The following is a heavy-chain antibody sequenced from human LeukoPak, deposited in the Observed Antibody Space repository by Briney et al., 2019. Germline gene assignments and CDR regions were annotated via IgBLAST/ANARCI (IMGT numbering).Heavy chain of an antibody. Sequence: ASVKVSCKASGYTFTSYYMHWVRQAPGQGLEWMGIINPSGGSTSYAQKFQGRVTMTRDMSTSTVYMELSSLRSEDTAVYYCAKDYYYGSGSQAAPYYYYYYMDVWGKGTTVTVSS. D-gene: IGHD3-10*01. CDR1: GYTFTSYY. CDR2: INPSGGST. V-gene: IGHV1-46*01. J-gene: IGHJ6*03. CDR3: AKDYYYGSGSQAAPYYYYYYMDV.